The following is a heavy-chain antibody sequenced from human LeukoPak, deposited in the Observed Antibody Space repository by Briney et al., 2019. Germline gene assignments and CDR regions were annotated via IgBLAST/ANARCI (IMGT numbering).Heavy chain of an antibody. CDR2: IYSGGNT. Sequence: GGSLRLSCAASGFAVSSNYMSWVRQAPGKGLEWVSVIYSGGNTYYADSVKGRFTISRDNPKNTLYLQMNSLRAEDTAVYYCARGPSGYSYGGYDYWGQGTLVTVSS. D-gene: IGHD5-18*01. CDR1: GFAVSSNY. V-gene: IGHV3-53*01. CDR3: ARGPSGYSYGGYDY. J-gene: IGHJ4*02.